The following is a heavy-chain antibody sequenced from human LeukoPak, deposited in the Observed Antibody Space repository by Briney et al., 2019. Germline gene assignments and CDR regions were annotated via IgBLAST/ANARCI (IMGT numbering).Heavy chain of an antibody. CDR1: GGSFSGYY. J-gene: IGHJ5*02. D-gene: IGHD3-9*01. Sequence: KSSETLPLTCAVYGGSFSGYYWSWVRQPPGKGLEWIGEINHSGSTNYNPSLKSRVTISVDTSKNQFSLKLSSVTAADTAVYYCARGVNYDILTGYYLNWFDPWGQGTLVTVSS. CDR2: INHSGST. CDR3: ARGVNYDILTGYYLNWFDP. V-gene: IGHV4-34*01.